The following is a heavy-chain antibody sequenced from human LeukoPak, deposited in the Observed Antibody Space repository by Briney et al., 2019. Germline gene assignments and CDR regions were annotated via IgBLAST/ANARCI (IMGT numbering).Heavy chain of an antibody. J-gene: IGHJ4*02. D-gene: IGHD6-19*01. CDR3: AKDQQWLGTFDY. V-gene: IGHV3-23*01. Sequence: GGSLRLSCAASGFTFSSYAMSWVRQAPGKGLEWVSAISGSGGSTYYADSVKGRFTISRDNSKNTLYLQMNSLSAEDTAVYYCAKDQQWLGTFDYWGQGTLVTVSS. CDR1: GFTFSSYA. CDR2: ISGSGGST.